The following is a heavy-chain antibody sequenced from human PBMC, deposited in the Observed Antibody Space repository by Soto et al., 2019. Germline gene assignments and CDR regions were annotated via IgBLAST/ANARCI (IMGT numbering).Heavy chain of an antibody. Sequence: QVQLQESGPGLVKPSGTLSLTCAVSGGSISSSNWWSWVRQPPGKGLEGIGEIYHSGSTNYNPSLRRRVTISVDKSKNHFPLQLSSVTASDTAGHYCARGGARPLGYWGQGTLVTVSS. J-gene: IGHJ4*02. CDR3: ARGGARPLGY. CDR1: GGSISSSNW. CDR2: IYHSGST. V-gene: IGHV4-4*02. D-gene: IGHD4-17*01.